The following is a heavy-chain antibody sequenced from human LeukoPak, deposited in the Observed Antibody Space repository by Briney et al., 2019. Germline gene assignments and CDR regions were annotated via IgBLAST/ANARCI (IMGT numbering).Heavy chain of an antibody. CDR1: GGSTSSYY. Sequence: SETLSLTCTVSGGSTSSYYWSWIRQPPGKGLEWIGYIYYSGSTNYNPSLKSRVTISLDTSKNQFSLKLSSVTAADTAVFYCARGIVGATDYFDYWGQGTLVTVSS. CDR3: ARGIVGATDYFDY. V-gene: IGHV4-59*01. J-gene: IGHJ4*02. CDR2: IYYSGST. D-gene: IGHD1-26*01.